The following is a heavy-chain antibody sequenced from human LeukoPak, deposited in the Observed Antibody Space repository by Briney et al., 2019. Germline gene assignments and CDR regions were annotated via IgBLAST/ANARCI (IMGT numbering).Heavy chain of an antibody. V-gene: IGHV1-18*01. J-gene: IGHJ6*03. Sequence: ASVKVSCKASGYTFTSYGIIWVRQAPGQGLEWMGWISTYNGNTNYAQKVQGRVTMTTDTSTSTAYMELRSLRSDDTAVYYCARDLHRVVVRGVPHYYYYMDVWGKGTTVTISS. D-gene: IGHD3-10*01. CDR1: GYTFTSYG. CDR2: ISTYNGNT. CDR3: ARDLHRVVVRGVPHYYYYMDV.